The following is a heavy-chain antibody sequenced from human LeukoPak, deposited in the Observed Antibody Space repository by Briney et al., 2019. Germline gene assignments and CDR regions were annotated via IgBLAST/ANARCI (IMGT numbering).Heavy chain of an antibody. CDR2: IYHSGST. CDR1: GGSISSGGYS. CDR3: ARARPHSSGYYFDY. Sequence: SETLSLTCAVSGGSISSGGYSWSWIRQPPGKGLEWIGYIYHSGSTYYNPSLKSRVTISVDRSKNQFSLKLSSVTAADTAVYYCARARPHSSGYYFDYWGQGTLVTVSS. J-gene: IGHJ4*02. V-gene: IGHV4-30-2*01. D-gene: IGHD3-22*01.